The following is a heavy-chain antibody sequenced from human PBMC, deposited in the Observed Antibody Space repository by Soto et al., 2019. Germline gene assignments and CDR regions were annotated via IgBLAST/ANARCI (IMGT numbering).Heavy chain of an antibody. D-gene: IGHD6-19*01. V-gene: IGHV3-33*01. CDR2: IWYDGTKK. J-gene: IGHJ5*02. Sequence: QVQLVESGGGVVQSGRSLTLSCAASGFSLRTYGMQWLRRPPGKGLEWVAFIWYDGTKKFYANSVKGRSTISKDNSNNILYLQMSGLRAEDTAVYYCARDVVTAVAGSVNWFDPWGQGTLVTVSS. CDR1: GFSLRTYG. CDR3: ARDVVTAVAGSVNWFDP.